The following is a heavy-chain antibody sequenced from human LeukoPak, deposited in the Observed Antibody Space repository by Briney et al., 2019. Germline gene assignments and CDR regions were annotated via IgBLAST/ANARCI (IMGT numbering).Heavy chain of an antibody. V-gene: IGHV1-3*01. CDR2: INAGNGNT. CDR1: GYTFTSYA. CDR3: ARAPITIFGVVIPGPY. D-gene: IGHD3-3*01. J-gene: IGHJ4*02. Sequence: ASVKVSCKASGYTFTSYAMHWVRQAPGQRLEWMGWINAGNGNTKYSQKFQGRVTMTTDTSTSTAYMELRSLRSDDTAVYYCARAPITIFGVVIPGPYWGQGTLVTVSS.